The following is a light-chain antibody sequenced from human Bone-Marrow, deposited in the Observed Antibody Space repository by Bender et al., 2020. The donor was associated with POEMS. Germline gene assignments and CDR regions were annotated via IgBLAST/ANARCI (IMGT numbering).Light chain of an antibody. CDR1: NIGDTG. V-gene: IGLV3-21*03. CDR3: QVWDSSSEHVV. CDR2: DDS. Sequence: SYVLTQPPSVSVAPGKTARLPCAGKNIGDTGVHWYQQKPGQSPVLALYDDSDRPSSIPDRFSGTNSENTATLTISRVEAGDEADYYCQVWDSSSEHVVFGGGTTLTVL. J-gene: IGLJ3*02.